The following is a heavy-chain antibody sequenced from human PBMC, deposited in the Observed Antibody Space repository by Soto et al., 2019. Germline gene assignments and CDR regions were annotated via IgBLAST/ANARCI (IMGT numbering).Heavy chain of an antibody. J-gene: IGHJ3*02. V-gene: IGHV3-11*06. CDR1: GFTFSDYY. Sequence: GGSLRLSCAASGFTFSDYYMSWIRQAPGKGLEWVSYISSSSSYTNYADSVKGRFTISRDNAKNSLYLQMNSLRAEDTAVYYCARVKGLAAADHEAFDIWGQGTMVTVSS. D-gene: IGHD6-13*01. CDR3: ARVKGLAAADHEAFDI. CDR2: ISSSSSYT.